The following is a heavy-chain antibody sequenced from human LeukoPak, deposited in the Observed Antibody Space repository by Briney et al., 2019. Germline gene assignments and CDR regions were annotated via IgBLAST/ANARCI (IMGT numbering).Heavy chain of an antibody. V-gene: IGHV3-13*01. CDR1: GFTFSNYD. Sequence: GGSLRLSCAAFGFTFSNYDMHWVRQAAGKGLEWVSGIGTAGDTYYPASVKGRFTISRENAKNSLYLQMNSLSAGDTAVYYCASSPAYSSSWYAIDNWGQGTLVTVSS. D-gene: IGHD6-13*01. CDR3: ASSPAYSSSWYAIDN. CDR2: IGTAGDT. J-gene: IGHJ4*02.